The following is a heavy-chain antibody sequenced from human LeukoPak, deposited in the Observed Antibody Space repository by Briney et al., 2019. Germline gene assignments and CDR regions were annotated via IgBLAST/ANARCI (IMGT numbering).Heavy chain of an antibody. CDR1: GFTVITND. D-gene: IGHD6-13*01. CDR3: AKDARYSSSWYYFDY. V-gene: IGHV3-53*05. CDR2: LYSDGNT. Sequence: AGGSLRLSCAASGFTVITNDMTWVRQAPGKGLEWVSVLYSDGNTKYADSVQGRFTISRDNSKNTLYLQMNSLRAEDTAVYYCAKDARYSSSWYYFDYWGQGTLVTVSS. J-gene: IGHJ4*02.